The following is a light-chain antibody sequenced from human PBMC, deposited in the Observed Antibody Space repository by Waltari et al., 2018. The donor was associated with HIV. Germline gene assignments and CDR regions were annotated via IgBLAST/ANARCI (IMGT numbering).Light chain of an antibody. J-gene: IGLJ2*01. V-gene: IGLV2-23*01. CDR1: RSDVGSYNL. CDR2: EGS. Sequence: SARTQPASVSGSPGQSITIPCTGTRSDVGSYNLVPWYQQHPGKAPKLMIYEGSKRPSGVSNRFSGSKSGNTASLTISGLQAEDEADYYCCSYAGSSTLVFGGGTKLTVL. CDR3: CSYAGSSTLV.